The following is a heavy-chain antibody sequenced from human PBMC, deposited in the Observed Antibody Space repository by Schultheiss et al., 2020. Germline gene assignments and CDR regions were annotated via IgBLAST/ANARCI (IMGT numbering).Heavy chain of an antibody. CDR2: ISAYNGNT. CDR3: ARVSIAAPGDGYHYYYGMDV. Sequence: ASVKVSCKASGYTFTSYGISWVRQAPGQGLEWMGWISAYNGNTNYAQKLQGRVTMTTDTSTSTAYMELRSLRSDDTAVYYCARVSIAAPGDGYHYYYGMDVWGQGTTVTVSS. J-gene: IGHJ6*02. V-gene: IGHV1-18*01. D-gene: IGHD6-6*01. CDR1: GYTFTSYG.